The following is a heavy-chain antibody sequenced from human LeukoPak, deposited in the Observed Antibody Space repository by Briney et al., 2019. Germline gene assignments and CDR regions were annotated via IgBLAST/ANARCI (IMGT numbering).Heavy chain of an antibody. J-gene: IGHJ3*02. CDR1: GFTFSSYA. CDR3: ARISQWLVSLAFDI. CDR2: IKQDGSEK. D-gene: IGHD6-19*01. V-gene: IGHV3-7*01. Sequence: QPGRSLRLSCAAPGFTFSSYAMHWVRQAPGKGLEWVANIKQDGSEKYYVDSVKGRFTISRDNAKNSLYLQMNSLRAEDTAVYYCARISQWLVSLAFDIWGQGTMVTVSS.